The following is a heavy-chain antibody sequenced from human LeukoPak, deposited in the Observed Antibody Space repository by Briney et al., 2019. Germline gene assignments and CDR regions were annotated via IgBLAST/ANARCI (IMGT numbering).Heavy chain of an antibody. CDR3: ARDTGPRAVDF. D-gene: IGHD1-26*01. J-gene: IGHJ4*02. CDR2: IIWDGSSA. CDR1: EFTFDDHA. V-gene: IGHV3-43D*03. Sequence: GGSLRLSRAASEFTFDDHAMHWVRQAPGRSLEWISLIIWDGSSAYYADSVKGRFTISRDNSKNSLYLQMNSLRPDDTAFYYCARDTGPRAVDFWGLGTLVSVSS.